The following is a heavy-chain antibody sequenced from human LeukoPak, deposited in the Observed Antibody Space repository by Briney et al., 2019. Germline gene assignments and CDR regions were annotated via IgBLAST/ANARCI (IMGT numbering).Heavy chain of an antibody. CDR2: ISTYNAKT. CDR3: ARDTGSNFFDP. CDR1: GYTFTTYG. Sequence: ASVKVSGTASGYTFTTYGIIWVRQAPGQGLEWMGWISTYNAKTKYAQNHQGRVAMTTDTSTSTVYMELRSLTSDDTAVYYCARDTGSNFFDPWGQGTLVTVAS. V-gene: IGHV1-18*01. D-gene: IGHD1-26*01. J-gene: IGHJ5*02.